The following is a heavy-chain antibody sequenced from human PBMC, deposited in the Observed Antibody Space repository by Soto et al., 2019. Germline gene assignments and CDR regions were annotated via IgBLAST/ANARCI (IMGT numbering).Heavy chain of an antibody. CDR3: ANSKYGGYGD. D-gene: IGHD5-12*01. CDR1: GFTFSSYA. CDR2: ISYDGSNK. J-gene: IGHJ4*02. Sequence: QVQLVESGGGVVQPGRSLRLSCAASGFTFSSYAMHWVRQAPGKGLEWVAVISYDGSNKYYADSVKGRFTISRDNSKNTLYLQMNSLRAEDTAVYYCANSKYGGYGDWGQGTLVTVSS. V-gene: IGHV3-30-3*01.